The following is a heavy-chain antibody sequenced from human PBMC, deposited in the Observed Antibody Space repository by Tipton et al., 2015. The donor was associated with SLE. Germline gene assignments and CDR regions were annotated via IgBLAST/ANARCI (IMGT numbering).Heavy chain of an antibody. CDR1: GVSISTSRYY. J-gene: IGHJ1*01. Sequence: TLSLTCSVSGVSISTSRYYWGWIRQSPGQGLEWVGSLYAGGGTYFHPSLKSRASISADASKNHFSLKLNSVTAADTAVYYCAKGVREYLRPPGHWGQGTLVTVSS. D-gene: IGHD2/OR15-2a*01. CDR2: LYAGGGT. V-gene: IGHV4-39*02. CDR3: AKGVREYLRPPGH.